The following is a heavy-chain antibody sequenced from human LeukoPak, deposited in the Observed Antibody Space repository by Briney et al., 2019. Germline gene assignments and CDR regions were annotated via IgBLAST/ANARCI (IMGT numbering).Heavy chain of an antibody. CDR2: ISGSGGST. D-gene: IGHD5-24*01. V-gene: IGHV3-23*01. Sequence: GGSLRLSCAASGFTFSTYAMSWVRQAPGKGLEWVSAISGSGGSTYYADSVKGRFTISRDNSKNTLYLQMNSLRAEDTAVYYCAKVPYRRDGYNWWFDPWGQGTLVTVSS. CDR3: AKVPYRRDGYNWWFDP. CDR1: GFTFSTYA. J-gene: IGHJ5*02.